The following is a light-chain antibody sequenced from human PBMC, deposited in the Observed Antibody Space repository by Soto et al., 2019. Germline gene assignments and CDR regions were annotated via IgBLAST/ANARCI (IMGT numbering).Light chain of an antibody. CDR1: SSDVGSYNL. J-gene: IGLJ2*01. Sequence: QSALTQPASVSGSPGQSITISCTGTSSDVGSYNLVSWYQQHPGKAPKLMIYESTKRPSGVSNRFSGSKSGNTASLTISGLQAEDEADYCCSSYAGSSTLVFGGGTKLTVL. CDR2: EST. CDR3: SSYAGSSTLV. V-gene: IGLV2-23*01.